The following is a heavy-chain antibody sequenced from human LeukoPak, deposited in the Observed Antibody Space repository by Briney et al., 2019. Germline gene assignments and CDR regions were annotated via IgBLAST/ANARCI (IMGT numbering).Heavy chain of an antibody. CDR2: IIPIFGTA. Sequence: SVKVSCKASGGTFSSYAISWVRQAPGQGLEWMGGIIPIFGTAIYAQKFQGRVTMTEDTSTDTAYMELSSLRSEDTAVYYCATGNPIVPAAPEGLYYYGMDVWGQGTTVTVSS. J-gene: IGHJ6*02. V-gene: IGHV1-69*06. CDR3: ATGNPIVPAAPEGLYYYGMDV. D-gene: IGHD2-2*01. CDR1: GGTFSSYA.